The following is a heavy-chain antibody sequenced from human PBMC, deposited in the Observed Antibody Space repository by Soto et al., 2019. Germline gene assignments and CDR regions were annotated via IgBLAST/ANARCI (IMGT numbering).Heavy chain of an antibody. D-gene: IGHD3-3*01. J-gene: IGHJ6*02. CDR1: GFTFSSYA. Sequence: QVQLVESGGGVVQPGRSLRLSCAASGFTFSSYAMHWVRQAPGKGLEWVAVISYDGSNKYYADSVKGRFTISRDNSKNTLYLQMNILRAEDTAVYYCARDPYYDFWSGYYTANYYYGMDVWGQGTTVTVSS. V-gene: IGHV3-30-3*01. CDR2: ISYDGSNK. CDR3: ARDPYYDFWSGYYTANYYYGMDV.